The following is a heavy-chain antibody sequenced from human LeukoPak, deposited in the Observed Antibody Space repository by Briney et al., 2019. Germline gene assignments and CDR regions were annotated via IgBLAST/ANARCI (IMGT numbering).Heavy chain of an antibody. CDR2: INPNSGGT. Sequence: GASVKVSCKASGYTFTGYYMHWARQAPGQGLEWMGWINPNSGGTNYAQKFQGRVTMTRDTSISTAYMELSRLRSDDTAVYYCARDGYYYDSSGFYYGLDYWGQGTLVTVSS. J-gene: IGHJ4*02. CDR3: ARDGYYYDSSGFYYGLDY. CDR1: GYTFTGYY. V-gene: IGHV1-2*02. D-gene: IGHD3-22*01.